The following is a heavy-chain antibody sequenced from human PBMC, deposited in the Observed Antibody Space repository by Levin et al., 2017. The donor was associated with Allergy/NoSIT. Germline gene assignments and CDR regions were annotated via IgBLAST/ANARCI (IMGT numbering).Heavy chain of an antibody. D-gene: IGHD1-26*01. CDR3: ARGVGPRLGATNFRY. CDR1: GYTFTSYD. CDR2: MNPSSDSS. J-gene: IGHJ4*02. Sequence: ASVKVSCKASGYTFTSYDINWVRQATGQGPEWMGWMNPSSDSSVYAQKFQGRVTMTRNTSISTAYMELSSLTSEDSAVYYCARGVGPRLGATNFRYWGQGTRVTVSS. V-gene: IGHV1-8*01.